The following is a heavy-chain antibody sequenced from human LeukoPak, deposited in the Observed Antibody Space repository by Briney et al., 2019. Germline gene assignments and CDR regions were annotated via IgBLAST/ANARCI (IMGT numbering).Heavy chain of an antibody. CDR2: MNPNSGNT. J-gene: IGHJ4*02. V-gene: IGHV1-8*01. CDR3: ARGRGSSYDY. CDR1: GYTFTSYD. Sequence: ASVKVSCKASGYTFTSYDINWVRQATGQGLEWMGWMNPNSGNTGYAQKFQGRVTMTRDTSTSTVYMELSSLRSEDTAVYYCARGRGSSYDYWGQGTLVTVSS. D-gene: IGHD6-6*01.